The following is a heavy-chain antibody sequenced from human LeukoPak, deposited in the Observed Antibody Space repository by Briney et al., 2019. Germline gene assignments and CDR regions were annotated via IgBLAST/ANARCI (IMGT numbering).Heavy chain of an antibody. D-gene: IGHD3-10*01. CDR3: ARARYGSGSYYFYYYGMDV. Sequence: SETLSLTCTVSGGSISGSLSSYYSTWIRQPPGKGPERVGFISYSGRTKYSPSLMSRVTISVDTSKNQFSLNLISATAADTAVYYCARARYGSGSYYFYYYGMDVWGQGTTVTVSS. CDR1: GGSISGSLSSYY. J-gene: IGHJ6*02. V-gene: IGHV4-61*01. CDR2: ISYSGRT.